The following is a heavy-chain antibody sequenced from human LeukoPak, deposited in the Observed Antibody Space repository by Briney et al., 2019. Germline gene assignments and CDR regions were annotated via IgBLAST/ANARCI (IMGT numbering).Heavy chain of an antibody. CDR3: ARTRRNDFWSGYYGWFDP. Sequence: GSSVKVSCKASGGTFSSYAISWVRQAPGQGLEWMGGIIPIFGTANYAQKFQGRVTITTDESTSTAYMELSSLRSEDTAVYYCARTRRNDFWSGYYGWFDPWGQGTLVTVSS. D-gene: IGHD3-3*01. CDR2: IIPIFGTA. CDR1: GGTFSSYA. V-gene: IGHV1-69*05. J-gene: IGHJ5*02.